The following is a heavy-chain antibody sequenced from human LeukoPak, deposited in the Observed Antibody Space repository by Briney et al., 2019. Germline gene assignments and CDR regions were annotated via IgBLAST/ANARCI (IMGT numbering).Heavy chain of an antibody. CDR2: INHSVST. J-gene: IGHJ6*03. CDR1: GGSFSGYY. D-gene: IGHD3-3*01. CDR3: ARGQSDYYMDV. Sequence: SETLSLTCAVYGGSFSGYYWSWIRQPPGKGLEWIGEINHSVSTNYNPSLKSRVTISVDTSKKRFSLKLSSVTAADTAVYYCARGQSDYYMDVWGKGTTVTVSS. V-gene: IGHV4-34*01.